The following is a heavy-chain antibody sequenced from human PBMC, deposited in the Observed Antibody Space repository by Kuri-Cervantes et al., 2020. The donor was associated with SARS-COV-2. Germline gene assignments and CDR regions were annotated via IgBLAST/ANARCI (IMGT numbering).Heavy chain of an antibody. Sequence: ASVKVSCKASGYTFTSYGISWVRQAPGQGLEWMGWISAYNGNTNYAQKLQGRVTMTRDTSISTAYMELSSLRSEDTAVYYCAREGSMVRGNYYMDVWGKGTTVTVSS. CDR3: AREGSMVRGNYYMDV. CDR1: GYTFTSYG. V-gene: IGHV1-18*01. D-gene: IGHD3-10*01. CDR2: ISAYNGNT. J-gene: IGHJ6*03.